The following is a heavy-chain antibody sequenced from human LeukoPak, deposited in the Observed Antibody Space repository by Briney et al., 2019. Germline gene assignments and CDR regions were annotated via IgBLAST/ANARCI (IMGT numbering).Heavy chain of an antibody. Sequence: ASVKLSCKASGYTFTSYDISWERQAPGQGLEWMGWISAYNGNTSYAQKLQGRVTMTTDTSTSTAYMELRSLRSEDTAVYYCASDRSSSRLPLGYWGQGTLVPVSS. CDR3: ASDRSSSRLPLGY. CDR2: ISAYNGNT. D-gene: IGHD6-6*01. CDR1: GYTFTSYD. V-gene: IGHV1-18*01. J-gene: IGHJ4*02.